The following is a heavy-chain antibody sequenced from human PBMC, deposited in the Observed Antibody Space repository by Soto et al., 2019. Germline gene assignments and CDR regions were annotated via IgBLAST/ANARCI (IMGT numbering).Heavy chain of an antibody. D-gene: IGHD3-16*01. CDR2: ISFDGKIK. Sequence: GGSLRLSCAASGFTFSTCAMHWVRQAPGKGLEWVTVISFDGKIKYYADSVKGRFTISRDTSKNTVYLQMDSLRAEDTAVYYCAKVSEASMITFGGVIAHWGQGTLVTVS. CDR3: AKVSEASMITFGGVIAH. V-gene: IGHV3-30*18. CDR1: GFTFSTCA. J-gene: IGHJ5*02.